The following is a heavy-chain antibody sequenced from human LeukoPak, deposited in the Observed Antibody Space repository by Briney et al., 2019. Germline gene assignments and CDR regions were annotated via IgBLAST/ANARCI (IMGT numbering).Heavy chain of an antibody. D-gene: IGHD5-24*01. CDR2: IIPILGIA. J-gene: IGHJ4*02. CDR1: GGTFSSYA. CDR3: ARTISRDGYNQFDN. V-gene: IGHV1-69*04. Sequence: ASVKVSCKASGGTFSSYAISWVRQAPGQGLEWMGRIIPILGIANYAQKFQGRVTITADKSTSTAYMELSSLRSEDTAVYYCARTISRDGYNQFDNWGQGTLVTVSS.